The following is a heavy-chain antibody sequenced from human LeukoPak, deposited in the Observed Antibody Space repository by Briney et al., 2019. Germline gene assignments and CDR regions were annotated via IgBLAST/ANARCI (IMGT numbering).Heavy chain of an antibody. J-gene: IGHJ2*01. CDR1: GGSISSGDYY. D-gene: IGHD2-2*01. CDR3: ARERWHVVVPARPQGEWYFDL. V-gene: IGHV4-30-4*08. CDR2: IYYSGST. Sequence: SQTLSLTCTVSGGSISSGDYYWSWIRQPPGTGLEWIGYIYYSGSTYYNPSLKSRVTISVDTSKNQFSLKLSSVTAADTAVYYCARERWHVVVPARPQGEWYFDLWGRGTLVTVSP.